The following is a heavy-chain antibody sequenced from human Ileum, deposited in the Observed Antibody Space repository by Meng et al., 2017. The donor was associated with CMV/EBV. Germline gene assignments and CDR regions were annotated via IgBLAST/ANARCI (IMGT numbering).Heavy chain of an antibody. CDR3: AKVRDCDSTACHYYFDY. CDR1: GYSINNYY. D-gene: IGHD2/OR15-2a*01. Sequence: SEPLSLTCTVSGYSINNYYWSWIRQPPGKGLQWVGYIHYGGSTSYNPSLKSRVTMSADTSKNQFSLKLTSVTAADTAVYYCAKVRDCDSTACHYYFDYWGQGTLVTVSS. CDR2: IHYGGST. J-gene: IGHJ4*02. V-gene: IGHV4-59*01.